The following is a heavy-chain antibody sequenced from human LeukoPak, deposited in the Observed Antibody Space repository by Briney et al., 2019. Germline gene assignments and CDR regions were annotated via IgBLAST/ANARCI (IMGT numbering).Heavy chain of an antibody. V-gene: IGHV3-30*03. CDR3: ARVYYGSGSYHPDDY. D-gene: IGHD3-10*01. Sequence: GRSLRLSCAASGFTFSSYGMHWVRQAPGKGLEWVAVISYDGSNKYYADSVKGRFTISRDNSKNTLYLQMNSLRAEDTAVYYCARVYYGSGSYHPDDYWGQGTLVTVSS. CDR2: ISYDGSNK. CDR1: GFTFSSYG. J-gene: IGHJ4*02.